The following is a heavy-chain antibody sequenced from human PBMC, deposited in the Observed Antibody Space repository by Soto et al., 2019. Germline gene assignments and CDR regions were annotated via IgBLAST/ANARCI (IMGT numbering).Heavy chain of an antibody. Sequence: EAQLVESGGGWMQPGGSVRLSCAASGFSVSHTYLSWVRQAPGKGLERVSRLYSGGSTYYADSVTGRLTISRNNSMNTLYLQMNSLRAEDTAVYYCARARVEEPAHPRLDAFDIWGQGATVTVSS. D-gene: IGHD2-2*01. CDR2: LYSGGST. CDR3: ARARVEEPAHPRLDAFDI. V-gene: IGHV3-53*01. CDR1: GFSVSHTY. J-gene: IGHJ3*02.